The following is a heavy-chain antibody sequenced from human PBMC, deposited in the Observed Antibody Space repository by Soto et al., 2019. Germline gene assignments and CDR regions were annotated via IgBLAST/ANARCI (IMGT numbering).Heavy chain of an antibody. Sequence: QVQLVQSGAEEKKPGASVKVSCKASGYTFTSYAMHWVRQAPGQRLEWMGWINAGNGNTKYSQKFQGRVTITRDTSASTAYMELSSLRSEDTAVYYCARFGSAGTRTFDIWGQGTMVTVSS. CDR1: GYTFTSYA. V-gene: IGHV1-3*05. J-gene: IGHJ3*02. D-gene: IGHD1-1*01. CDR3: ARFGSAGTRTFDI. CDR2: INAGNGNT.